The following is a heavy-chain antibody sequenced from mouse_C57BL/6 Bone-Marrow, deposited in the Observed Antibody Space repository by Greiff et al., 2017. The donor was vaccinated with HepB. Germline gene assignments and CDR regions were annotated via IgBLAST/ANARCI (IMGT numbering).Heavy chain of an antibody. CDR3: ARGITTGVDPSYYAIDY. CDR2: ISYDGSN. J-gene: IGHJ4*01. V-gene: IGHV3-6*01. Sequence: EVQLQESGPGLVKPSQSLSLTCSVTGYSITSGYYWNWIRQFPGNKLEWMGYISYDGSNNYNPSLKNRISITRDTSKNQFFLKLNSVTTEDTATYYCARGITTGVDPSYYAIDYWGQGTSVTVSS. CDR1: GYSITSGYY. D-gene: IGHD1-1*01.